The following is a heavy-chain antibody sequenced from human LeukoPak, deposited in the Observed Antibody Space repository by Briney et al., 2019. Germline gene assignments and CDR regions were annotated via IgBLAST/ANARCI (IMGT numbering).Heavy chain of an antibody. Sequence: GGSLRLSCAASGFTYSSYAMSWVRQAPGKGLEWVSTISGDGTSTYYADSVKGRFTISRDNSKNTLYLRMNSLRAEDTAVYYGAKRKLRFEFDSWGQGTLVTVSS. D-gene: IGHD5-12*01. CDR3: AKRKLRFEFDS. V-gene: IGHV3-23*01. J-gene: IGHJ5*01. CDR2: ISGDGTST. CDR1: GFTYSSYA.